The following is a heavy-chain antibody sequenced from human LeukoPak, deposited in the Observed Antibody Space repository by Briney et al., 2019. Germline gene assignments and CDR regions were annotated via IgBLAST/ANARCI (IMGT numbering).Heavy chain of an antibody. Sequence: PGGSLRLSCAASGFTFSSYGMHWVRQAPGKGLEWVAVIWYDGSNKYYADSVKGRFTISRDNSKNTLYLQMNSPRAEDTAVYYCARSDDFWSGYTDYWGQGTLVTVSS. J-gene: IGHJ4*02. CDR3: ARSDDFWSGYTDY. CDR1: GFTFSSYG. CDR2: IWYDGSNK. V-gene: IGHV3-33*01. D-gene: IGHD3-3*01.